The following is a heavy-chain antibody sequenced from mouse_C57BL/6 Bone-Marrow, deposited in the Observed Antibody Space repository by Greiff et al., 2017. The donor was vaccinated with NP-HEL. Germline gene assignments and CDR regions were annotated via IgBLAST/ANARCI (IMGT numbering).Heavy chain of an antibody. D-gene: IGHD1-1*01. CDR2: IWRGGST. CDR3: AKIYDGRSKGYFDV. CDR1: GFSLTRYG. J-gene: IGHJ1*03. Sequence: VQLQQSGPGLVQPSQSLSITCTVSGFSLTRYGVHWVRQSPGKGLEWLGVIWRGGSTDYNAAFMSRLSITKDNSKSQVFFKMNSLQADDTAIYDCAKIYDGRSKGYFDVWGTGTTVTVSS. V-gene: IGHV2-5*01.